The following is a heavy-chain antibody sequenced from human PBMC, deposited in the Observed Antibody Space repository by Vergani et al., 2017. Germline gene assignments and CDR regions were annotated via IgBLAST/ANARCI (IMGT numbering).Heavy chain of an antibody. CDR3: GRVADFYGLVSRLLDL. CDR1: GGSMSGYY. J-gene: IGHJ5*02. Sequence: QVRLQESGPGLVKPSETLSLTCSVSGGSMSGYYWSWIRQPLGKELEWIGYMYHSGSTNYNPSLETRVTISGDTSKNQFSLKLNSVTAADTAVYYCGRVADFYGLVSRLLDLWGQGILVTVSS. CDR2: MYHSGST. V-gene: IGHV4-59*01. D-gene: IGHD3-10*01.